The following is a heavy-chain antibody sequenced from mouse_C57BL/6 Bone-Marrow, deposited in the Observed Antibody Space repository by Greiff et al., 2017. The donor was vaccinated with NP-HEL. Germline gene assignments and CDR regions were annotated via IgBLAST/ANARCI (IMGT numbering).Heavy chain of an antibody. Sequence: EVQVVESGGDLVKPGGSLKLSCAASGFTFSSYGMSWVRQTPDKRLEWVATISSGGSYTYYPDSVKGRFTISRDNAKNTLYLQMSSLKSEDTAMYYCARQEGPIFDYWGQGTTLTVSS. J-gene: IGHJ2*01. D-gene: IGHD3-3*01. CDR3: ARQEGPIFDY. V-gene: IGHV5-6*01. CDR1: GFTFSSYG. CDR2: ISSGGSYT.